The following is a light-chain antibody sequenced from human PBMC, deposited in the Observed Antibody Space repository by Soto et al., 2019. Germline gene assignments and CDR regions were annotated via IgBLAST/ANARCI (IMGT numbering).Light chain of an antibody. CDR2: RNN. CDR3: AAWDDSLSGPV. J-gene: IGLJ2*01. CDR1: SSNIGSNY. V-gene: IGLV1-47*01. Sequence: QSVLTQPPSASGTPGQRVTISCSGSSSNIGSNYVYWYQQLPGTAPKLLIYRNNQRPSGVPDRFSGSQSVTSASLAISGLRSEDEADYYCAAWDDSLSGPVFGGGTKLTVL.